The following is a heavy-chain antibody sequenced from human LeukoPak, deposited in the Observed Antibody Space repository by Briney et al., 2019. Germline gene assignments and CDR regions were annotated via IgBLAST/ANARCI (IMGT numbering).Heavy chain of an antibody. CDR1: GYTFTSYG. D-gene: IGHD3-10*01. J-gene: IGHJ4*02. CDR2: INNYNNNT. Sequence: ASVTVSCKASGYTFTSYGISWVRRAPGQGLEWMGWINNYNNNTNYVQKFQGRVTMTTDTSTNTAYMELRSLRSDDTAVYYCARRGLDYWGQGTLVTVSS. CDR3: ARRGLDY. V-gene: IGHV1-18*01.